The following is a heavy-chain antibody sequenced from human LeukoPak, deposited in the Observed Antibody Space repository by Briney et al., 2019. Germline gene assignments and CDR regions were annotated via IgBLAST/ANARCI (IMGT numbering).Heavy chain of an antibody. CDR3: ARGLLYYYYMDV. V-gene: IGHV3-23*01. CDR2: ISGSGGST. D-gene: IGHD1-26*01. CDR1: GFTFSSYA. J-gene: IGHJ6*03. Sequence: GSLRLSCAASGFTFSSYAMSWVRQAPGKGLEWVSAISGSGGSTYYADSVKGRFTISRDNSKNTLYLQMNSLRAEDTAVYYCARGLLYYYYMDVWGKGTTVTVSS.